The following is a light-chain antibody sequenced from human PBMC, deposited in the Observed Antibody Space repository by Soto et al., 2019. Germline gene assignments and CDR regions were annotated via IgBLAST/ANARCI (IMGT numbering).Light chain of an antibody. V-gene: IGKV3-15*01. CDR2: GAS. Sequence: EIVMTQSPATLSVSPGERATLSCRASQSVSDNLAWYQQKAGQAPRLLVYGASTRATVISARFSGSGSGTECTLTISSLQSEDFAIYYCQQFNNWPFTFGQGTKLDIK. CDR3: QQFNNWPFT. J-gene: IGKJ2*01. CDR1: QSVSDN.